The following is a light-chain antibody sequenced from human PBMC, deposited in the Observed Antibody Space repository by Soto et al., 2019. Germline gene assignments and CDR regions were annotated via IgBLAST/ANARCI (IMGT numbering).Light chain of an antibody. CDR1: QSISSW. V-gene: IGKV1-5*03. J-gene: IGKJ1*01. CDR3: QQYNSHWT. CDR2: KAS. Sequence: DIQMTQSPSTLSASVGDRVTITCRASQSISSWLAWYQQKPGKAPKLLIYKASSLASGVPSRFSGSGSGTEFPLTSSSLQPDDFASYYYQQYNSHWTFGQGTKVEIK.